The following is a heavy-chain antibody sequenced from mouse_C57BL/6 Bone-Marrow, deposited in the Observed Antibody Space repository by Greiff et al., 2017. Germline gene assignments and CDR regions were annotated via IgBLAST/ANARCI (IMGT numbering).Heavy chain of an antibody. V-gene: IGHV1-80*01. CDR1: GYAFSSYW. CDR2: IYPGEGDT. CDR3: ARGAY. J-gene: IGHJ3*01. Sequence: VKLQESEAELVTPGASVKISCKASGYAFSSYWMNWVKQRPGKGLEWIGQIYPGEGDTNTNGKFKGKDTLTADKSTSTAYMQLSSLTTDDSAVYFCARGAYWVQGTLVTVSA.